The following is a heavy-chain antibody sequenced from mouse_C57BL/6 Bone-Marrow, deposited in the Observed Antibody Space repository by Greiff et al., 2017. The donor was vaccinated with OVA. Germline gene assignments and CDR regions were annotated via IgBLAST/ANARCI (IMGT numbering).Heavy chain of an antibody. CDR1: GYTFTSYW. CDR2: IYPGSGST. Sequence: QVQLQQSGAELVKPGASVKMSCKASGYTFTSYWITWVKQRPGQGLEWIGDIYPGSGSTNYNEKFKSKATLTVDTSSSTAYMQLSSLTSEDSAVYYCARPYGYYAMDYWGQGTSVTVSS. V-gene: IGHV1-55*01. CDR3: ARPYGYYAMDY. J-gene: IGHJ4*01. D-gene: IGHD1-1*02.